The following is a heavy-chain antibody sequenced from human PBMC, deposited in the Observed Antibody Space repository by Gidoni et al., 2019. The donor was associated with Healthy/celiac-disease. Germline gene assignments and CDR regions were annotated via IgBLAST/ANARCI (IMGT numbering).Heavy chain of an antibody. CDR1: GFTFSSYW. D-gene: IGHD1-26*01. CDR3: ARESGLYYYYGMDV. J-gene: IGHJ6*02. V-gene: IGHV3-74*01. Sequence: EVQLVESGGGLVQPGGSLRLSCAASGFTFSSYWMHWVRQAPGKGRVWVSRINSDGSSTSYADSVKGRFTISRDNAKNTLYLQMNSLRAEDTAVYYCARESGLYYYYGMDVWGQGTTVTVSS. CDR2: INSDGSST.